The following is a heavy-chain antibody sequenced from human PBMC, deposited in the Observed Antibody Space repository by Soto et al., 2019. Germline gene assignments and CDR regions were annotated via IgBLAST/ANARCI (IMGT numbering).Heavy chain of an antibody. CDR1: GFTFSSHG. V-gene: IGHV3-30*18. CDR2: ISYDGTNK. Sequence: QVQLVESGGGVVQPGRSLRLSCAASGFTFSSHGLHWVRQAPSRGLEWVAVISYDGTNKQYGDSVRGRFTISRDNSQNTLYLQMNSLRAEDTGVYYCVKDRRTEAYGMEVGGQGTTVTVSS. J-gene: IGHJ6*02. D-gene: IGHD2-21*01. CDR3: VKDRRTEAYGMEV.